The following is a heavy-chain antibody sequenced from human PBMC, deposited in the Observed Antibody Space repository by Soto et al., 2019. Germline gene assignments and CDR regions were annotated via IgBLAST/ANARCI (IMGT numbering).Heavy chain of an antibody. V-gene: IGHV3-23*01. Sequence: GGSLRLSCAASGFPFSSYAMSWVRQTPGKGLEWVSAISGSGDSTYYADSVKGRFTISRDNSKNTLYLQMNSLRAEDTAVYYCAKLRWGSDNWFDPWGQGTLVTVSS. D-gene: IGHD3-10*01. CDR1: GFPFSSYA. J-gene: IGHJ5*02. CDR3: AKLRWGSDNWFDP. CDR2: ISGSGDST.